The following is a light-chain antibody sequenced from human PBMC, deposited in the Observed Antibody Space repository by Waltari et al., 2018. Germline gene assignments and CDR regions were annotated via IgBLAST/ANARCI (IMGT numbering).Light chain of an antibody. CDR2: GPT. CDR3: LQYNDWPPLFT. Sequence: EIAMTQSPAIMSVSPGERVTLSCRASQKISNNFAWYQQKPGQAPRLPSYGPTTRASGIPGRFRGSGSGTESTLTIDGLQSEDFAVYYCLQYNDWPPLFTFGPGTKVEIK. V-gene: IGKV3-15*01. CDR1: QKISNN. J-gene: IGKJ3*01.